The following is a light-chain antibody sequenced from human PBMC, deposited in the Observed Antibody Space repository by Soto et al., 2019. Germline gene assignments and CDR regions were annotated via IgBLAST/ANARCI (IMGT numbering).Light chain of an antibody. CDR3: QQFSSYQLT. V-gene: IGKV3-20*01. CDR2: DAS. J-gene: IGKJ4*01. Sequence: EFVLTQSPGTLSLSPGERATLSCRAIQTVRNNYLAWYQQKPGQAPRLLIYDASSRATGIPDRFGGGGSGTDFTLTISRLEPEDFAVYYCQQFSSYQLTFGGGTKVDIK. CDR1: QTVRNNY.